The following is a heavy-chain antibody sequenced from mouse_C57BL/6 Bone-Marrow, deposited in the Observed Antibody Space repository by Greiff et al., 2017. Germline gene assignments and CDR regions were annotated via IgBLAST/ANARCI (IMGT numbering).Heavy chain of an antibody. Sequence: QVQLKQSGPELVKPGASVKLSCKASGYTFTSYDINWVKQRPGQGLEWIGWIYPRDGSTKYNEKFKGKATLTVDTSSSTASIELHSLTSEDSAVYFCAYSNWFAYWGQGSLVTVSA. V-gene: IGHV1-85*01. CDR1: GYTFTSYD. CDR2: IYPRDGST. J-gene: IGHJ3*01. D-gene: IGHD2-5*01. CDR3: AYSNWFAY.